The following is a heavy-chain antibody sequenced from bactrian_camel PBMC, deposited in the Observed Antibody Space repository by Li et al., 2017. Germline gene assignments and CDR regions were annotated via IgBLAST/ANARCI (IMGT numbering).Heavy chain of an antibody. J-gene: IGHJ4*01. CDR2: VSSEGVE. V-gene: IGHV3S55*01. D-gene: IGHD5*01. CDR1: EFTFDGHD. Sequence: HVQLVESGGGSVQAGGSLRLSCTASEFTFDGHDVGWYRQAPGNGCELVGDVSSEGVEYYAHAVRGRFTISRSSAKYTFYLDMNSLQPNDTAVYHCVSPGSVWVGCQHTQGTQVTVS.